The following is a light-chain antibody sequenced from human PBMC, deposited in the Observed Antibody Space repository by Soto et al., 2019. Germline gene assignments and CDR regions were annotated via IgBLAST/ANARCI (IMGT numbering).Light chain of an antibody. CDR3: QQRSNWPT. CDR1: QSVSSY. J-gene: IGKJ1*01. V-gene: IGKV3-11*01. CDR2: DAS. Sequence: EIVLTQSPGTLSLSPGERATLSCRASQSVSSYLAWYQQKPGQAPRLLIYDASNRATGIPARFSGGGSGTDFTLTISSLEPEDFAVYYCQQRSNWPTFGQGTKVDI.